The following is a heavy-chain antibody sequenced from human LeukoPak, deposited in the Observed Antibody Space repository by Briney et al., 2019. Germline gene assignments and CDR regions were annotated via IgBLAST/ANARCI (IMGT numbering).Heavy chain of an antibody. CDR1: GYTFTSYG. J-gene: IGHJ6*02. CDR3: ARDGDCSSTSCYGDYYYYGMDV. V-gene: IGHV1-18*01. D-gene: IGHD2-2*01. CDR2: ISAYNGNT. Sequence: ASVKVSCKASGYTFTSYGISWVRQAPGQGLEWMGWISAYNGNTNYAQKLQGRVTITTDTSTSTAYMELRSLRSDDTAVYYCARDGDCSSTSCYGDYYYYGMDVWGQGTTVTVSS.